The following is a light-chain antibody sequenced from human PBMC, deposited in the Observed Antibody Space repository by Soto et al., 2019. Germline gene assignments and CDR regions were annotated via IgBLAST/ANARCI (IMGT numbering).Light chain of an antibody. J-gene: IGLJ3*02. CDR3: ASWDDRLSGGV. CDR1: NSNIGTYT. CDR2: TDY. V-gene: IGLV1-44*01. Sequence: QPVLTQPPSAPGTPGQTVIISCSGSNSNIGTYTVNWYQQLPGTAPKLLIYTDYQRPSGVADRFSGSRSGTSASLAISGLQSEDEADYYCASWDDRLSGGVFGGGTKLTVL.